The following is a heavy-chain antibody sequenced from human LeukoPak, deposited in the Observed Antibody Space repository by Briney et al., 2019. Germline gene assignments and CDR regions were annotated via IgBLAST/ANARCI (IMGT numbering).Heavy chain of an antibody. CDR2: IYHSGST. J-gene: IGHJ4*02. CDR1: GYSLSSGYY. Sequence: SETLSLTCAVSGYSLSSGYYWGWIRQPPGKGLEWNGSIYHSGSTYYNPSLKSRVTISVDTSKNQSSLKLSSVTAADTAVYYCARLVTDILTGYYPLFDYWGQGTLVTVSS. D-gene: IGHD3-9*01. V-gene: IGHV4-38-2*01. CDR3: ARLVTDILTGYYPLFDY.